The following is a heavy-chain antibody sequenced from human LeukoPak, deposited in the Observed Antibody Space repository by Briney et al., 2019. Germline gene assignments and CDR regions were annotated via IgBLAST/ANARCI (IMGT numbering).Heavy chain of an antibody. V-gene: IGHV3-30-3*01. Sequence: GGSLRLSCAASGFIFSSDAMHWVRQAPGKGLEWVAVISYDGSNKYYADSVKGRFTISRDNSKNTLYLQMNSLRAEDTALYYCAREAFIYCSGGSCYSTGGRDAFDIWGQGTMVTVSS. CDR2: ISYDGSNK. D-gene: IGHD2-15*01. CDR3: AREAFIYCSGGSCYSTGGRDAFDI. CDR1: GFIFSSDA. J-gene: IGHJ3*02.